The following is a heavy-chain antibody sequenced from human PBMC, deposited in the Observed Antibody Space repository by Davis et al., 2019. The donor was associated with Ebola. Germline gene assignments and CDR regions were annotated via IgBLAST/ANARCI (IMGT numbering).Heavy chain of an antibody. CDR2: IIPMYGST. CDR3: VRDHRGSDLNYYYFYYGVDV. V-gene: IGHV1-69*13. J-gene: IGHJ6*02. D-gene: IGHD1-26*01. CDR1: GGTFSSYS. Sequence: SVKVSCKASGGTFSSYSISWVRQAPGQGPEWMGGIIPMYGSTKYAQKFEGRVTITADESTGTDYMELSSLRSEDTAVYYCVRDHRGSDLNYYYFYYGVDVWGQGTMVTVSS.